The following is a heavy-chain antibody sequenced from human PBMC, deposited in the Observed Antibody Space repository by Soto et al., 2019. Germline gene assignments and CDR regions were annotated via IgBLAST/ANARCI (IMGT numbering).Heavy chain of an antibody. J-gene: IGHJ4*02. CDR2: ISSSNNYI. V-gene: IGHV3-21*01. CDR1: GFTFSNFA. CDR3: ARDFRAGYYFDY. Sequence: EVQLVESGGGLVKPGGSLRLSCAASGFTFSNFAMNWVRQAPGKGLEWVSSISSSNNYIYYADSVKGRFTISRDNAKNSLYLQMNSLRAEDTAVYYCARDFRAGYYFDYWGQGTLVTVSS. D-gene: IGHD6-13*01.